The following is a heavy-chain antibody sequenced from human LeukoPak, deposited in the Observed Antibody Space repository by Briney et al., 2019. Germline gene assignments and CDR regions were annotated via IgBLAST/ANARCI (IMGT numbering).Heavy chain of an antibody. Sequence: SETLSLTCDVYGGSFSGYYWSWIRQPPGKGLEWIGEINHSGSTNYNPSLKSRVTISVDTSKNQFSLKLSSVTAADTAVYYCARVVLMVYALRRGMDVWGQGTTATVSS. CDR3: ARVVLMVYALRRGMDV. CDR2: INHSGST. D-gene: IGHD2-8*01. CDR1: GGSFSGYY. V-gene: IGHV4-34*01. J-gene: IGHJ6*02.